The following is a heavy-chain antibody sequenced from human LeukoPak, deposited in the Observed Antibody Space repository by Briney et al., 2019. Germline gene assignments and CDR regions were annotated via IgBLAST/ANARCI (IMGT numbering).Heavy chain of an antibody. D-gene: IGHD3-16*01. CDR1: GFTFSGSA. J-gene: IGHJ6*02. CDR2: IRSKANSYAT. CDR3: ARDGSSVTYFGPGDYYGMDV. Sequence: GGSLRLSCAASGFTFSGSAMHWVRQASGKGLEWVGRIRSKANSYATAYAASVKGRFTISRDDSKNTAYLQMNSLKTEDTAVYYCARDGSSVTYFGPGDYYGMDVWGQGTTVTVSS. V-gene: IGHV3-73*01.